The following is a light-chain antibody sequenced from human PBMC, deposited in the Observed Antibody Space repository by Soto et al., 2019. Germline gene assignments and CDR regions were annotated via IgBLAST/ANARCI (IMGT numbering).Light chain of an antibody. V-gene: IGKV3D-20*02. Sequence: EMVLTQSPDTLSLSPGERATLSCKASQSVSSSYLAWYQQRPGQAPRLLIHGASKRATGIPDRFSGSGSGTDFTLNIDSVEADDFAVYYCQQYKNWPPITFGQGTRLEI. CDR3: QQYKNWPPIT. J-gene: IGKJ5*01. CDR1: QSVSSSY. CDR2: GAS.